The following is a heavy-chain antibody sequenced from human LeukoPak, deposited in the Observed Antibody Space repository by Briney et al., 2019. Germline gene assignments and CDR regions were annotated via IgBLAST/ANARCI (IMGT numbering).Heavy chain of an antibody. Sequence: ASVKVSCKASGYTFTDYYIHWVRQAPGQGLEWMGWINPNSGVTNYAQKFQGRVTMTRDTSISTAYMDLSRLRSDDTAVYYCARDHCSTTSCYSEGTDYYYGMDVWGQGTTVTVSS. D-gene: IGHD2-2*01. CDR3: ARDHCSTTSCYSEGTDYYYGMDV. CDR2: INPNSGVT. CDR1: GYTFTDYY. V-gene: IGHV1-2*02. J-gene: IGHJ6*02.